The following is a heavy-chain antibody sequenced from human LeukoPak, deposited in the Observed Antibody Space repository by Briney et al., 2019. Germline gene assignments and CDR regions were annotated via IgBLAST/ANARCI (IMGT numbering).Heavy chain of an antibody. V-gene: IGHV4-4*07. CDR1: HGSISSYY. D-gene: IGHD3-10*01. J-gene: IGHJ1*01. CDR2: IYSSGST. Sequence: SETLSLTCSVSHGSISSYYWGWIRQPAGKGLEWIGRIYSSGSTNYNPSLKSRVTMSVDTSKNQVSLKVSSVTAADTAVYYCARDSAYYSFSEHWGQGTLVAVSS. CDR3: ARDSAYYSFSEH.